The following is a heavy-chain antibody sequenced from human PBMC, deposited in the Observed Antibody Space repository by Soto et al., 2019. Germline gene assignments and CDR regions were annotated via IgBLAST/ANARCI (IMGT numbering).Heavy chain of an antibody. V-gene: IGHV3-23*01. CDR2: ISGSGGST. Sequence: EVQLSESGGGLVQPGWSLRLSCAASGFTFSSYAMSWVRQAPGKGLEWVSGISGSGGSTNYADSVKCRFTISRDSSKNTLYLQMNSLRAEDTAVYYCAKDRYCSSTSCHQAFDYWGQGTLVTVSS. D-gene: IGHD2-2*01. J-gene: IGHJ4*02. CDR3: AKDRYCSSTSCHQAFDY. CDR1: GFTFSSYA.